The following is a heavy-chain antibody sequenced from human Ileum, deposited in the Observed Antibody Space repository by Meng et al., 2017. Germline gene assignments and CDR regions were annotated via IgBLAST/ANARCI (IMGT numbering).Heavy chain of an antibody. V-gene: IGHV4-4*07. CDR3: ARGTYYYDSSGYYRSWYYFDY. CDR2: IYTSGRT. Sequence: SETLSLTCTVSGGSISSYYWSWIRQPAGKGLEWIGRIYTSGRTNYNPSLKSRVTMSVDTSKNQFSLRLSSVTAADTAVYYCARGTYYYDSSGYYRSWYYFDYWGQGTLVTVSS. J-gene: IGHJ4*02. D-gene: IGHD3-22*01. CDR1: GGSISSYY.